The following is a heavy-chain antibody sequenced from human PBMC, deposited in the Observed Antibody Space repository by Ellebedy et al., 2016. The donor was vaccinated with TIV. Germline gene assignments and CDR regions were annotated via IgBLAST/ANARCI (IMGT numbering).Heavy chain of an antibody. CDR1: GGSFSGYY. CDR2: IYYSGST. J-gene: IGHJ5*02. CDR3: ARDWDTGTFDP. Sequence: MPSETLSLTCAVYGGSFSGYYWSWIRQHPGKGLEWIGYIYYSGSTYYNPSLKSRVTISVDTSKNQFSLKLSSVTAADTAVYYCARDWDTGTFDPWGQGTLVTVSS. V-gene: IGHV4-31*11. D-gene: IGHD5-18*01.